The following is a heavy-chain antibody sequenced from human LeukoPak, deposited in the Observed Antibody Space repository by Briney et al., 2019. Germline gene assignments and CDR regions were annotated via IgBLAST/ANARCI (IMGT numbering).Heavy chain of an antibody. Sequence: SETLSLTCAVSAGSTSSSSYYWDWIRQPPGKGLEWIGEINQSGSTNYNPSLKSRVTISVDTSKNQFSLKLSSVTAADTAVYYCARVLGGLDYYDSSGYYGLGAFDIWGQGTMVTVSS. J-gene: IGHJ3*02. CDR2: INQSGST. CDR1: AGSTSSSSYY. V-gene: IGHV4-39*07. D-gene: IGHD3-22*01. CDR3: ARVLGGLDYYDSSGYYGLGAFDI.